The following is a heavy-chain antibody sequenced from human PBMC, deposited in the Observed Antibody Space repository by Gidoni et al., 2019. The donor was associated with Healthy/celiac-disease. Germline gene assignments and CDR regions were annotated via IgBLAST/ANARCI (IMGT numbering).Heavy chain of an antibody. CDR1: GGSISIGGYY. D-gene: IGHD2-15*01. CDR2: IYYSGST. V-gene: IGHV4-31*03. CDR3: ARVFGREYCSGGSCYGPFDY. J-gene: IGHJ4*02. Sequence: QVQLQESGPGLVQPSQTLSSTCTVSGGSISIGGYYWSWLGQHPGKGLEWIGYIYYSGSTYYNPSLKSRVTRSVDTSKNQFSLKLSSVTDADTAVDYCARVFGREYCSGGSCYGPFDYWGQGTLVTVSS.